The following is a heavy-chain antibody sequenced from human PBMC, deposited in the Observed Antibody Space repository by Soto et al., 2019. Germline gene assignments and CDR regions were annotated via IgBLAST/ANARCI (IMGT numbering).Heavy chain of an antibody. CDR3: ARDPPAGDGYNYYFYY. J-gene: IGHJ4*02. CDR2: IASDGGSK. Sequence: PGGSLRLSCAASGFTFRKYDINWVRQAPGKGLEWLAVIASDGGSKYYADSVKGRFTISRDNSKNTLYLQMNSLRGEDTAMYYCARDPPAGDGYNYYFYYWGQGTLVTVSS. D-gene: IGHD5-12*01. CDR1: GFTFRKYD. V-gene: IGHV3-30-3*01.